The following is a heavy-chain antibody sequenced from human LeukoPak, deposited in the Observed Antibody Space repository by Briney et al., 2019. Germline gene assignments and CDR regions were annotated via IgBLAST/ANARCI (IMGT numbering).Heavy chain of an antibody. CDR3: ASQYCGGDCRGPGAFDV. D-gene: IGHD2-21*02. J-gene: IGHJ3*01. CDR2: VYNSGDT. CDR1: GGSMSAYF. Sequence: SETLSLSCTVSGGSMSAYFWSWIRQPPGKGLEWIGCVYNSGDTNYNPSLKSRLTISIDMSENQFSLRLRSVTAADTAVYYCASQYCGGDCRGPGAFDVWGQGTMVAVSS. V-gene: IGHV4-59*08.